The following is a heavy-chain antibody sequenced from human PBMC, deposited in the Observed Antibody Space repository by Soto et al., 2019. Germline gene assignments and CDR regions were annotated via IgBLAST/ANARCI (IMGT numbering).Heavy chain of an antibody. CDR3: ARGAWYSSGFAWFDP. V-gene: IGHV4-59*01. J-gene: IGHJ5*02. CDR1: GDSISTYY. CDR2: FYYSGST. D-gene: IGHD6-19*01. Sequence: SETLSLTCTVSGDSISTYYWSWIRQPPGKGLEWIGYFYYSGSTNYNPSLKSRVTISGDTSKNQFSLKLSSVTAADTAVYYCARGAWYSSGFAWFDPWGQGTLVTVYS.